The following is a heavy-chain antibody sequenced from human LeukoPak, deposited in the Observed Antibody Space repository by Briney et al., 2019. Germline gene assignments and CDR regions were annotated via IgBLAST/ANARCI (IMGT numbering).Heavy chain of an antibody. CDR1: GYTFTGYY. CDR2: INPNSGGT. V-gene: IGHV1-2*02. Sequence: ASVKVSCKASGYTFTGYYMHWVRQAPGQGLEWMGWINPNSGGTNYAQKLQGRVTLTTDTSTSTAYMELRSLRSDDTAVYYCARDRPTVVTDYYYYGMDVWGQGTTVTVSS. CDR3: ARDRPTVVTDYYYYGMDV. D-gene: IGHD4-23*01. J-gene: IGHJ6*02.